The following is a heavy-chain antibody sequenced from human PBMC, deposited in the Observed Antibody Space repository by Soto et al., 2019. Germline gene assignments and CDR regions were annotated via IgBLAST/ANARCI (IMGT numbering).Heavy chain of an antibody. D-gene: IGHD5-18*01. CDR1: GDSVSSNSAA. CDR2: TYYRSKWYN. J-gene: IGHJ6*02. CDR3: ARDRGDTAKVYYYYYGMDV. Sequence: SQTLSLTCAISGDSVSSNSAAWNWIRQSPSRGLEWLGRTYYRSKWYNDYAVSVKSRITINPDTSKNQFSLQLNSVTPEDTAVYNCARDRGDTAKVYYYYYGMDVWGHGTTVTVSS. V-gene: IGHV6-1*01.